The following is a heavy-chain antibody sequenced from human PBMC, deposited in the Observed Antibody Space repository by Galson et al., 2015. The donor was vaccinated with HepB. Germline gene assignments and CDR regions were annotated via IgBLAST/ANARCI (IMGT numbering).Heavy chain of an antibody. D-gene: IGHD3-22*01. CDR1: GFSLSTSGMC. CDR3: ARTSTYYYDSSGLRAFDI. V-gene: IGHV2-70*11. Sequence: PSLVKPTQTLTLTCTFSGFSLSTSGMCVSWIRQPPGKALEWLARIDWDDDKYYSTSLKTRLTISKDTSKNQVVLTMTNMDPVDTATYYCARTSTYYYDSSGLRAFDIWGQGTMVTVSS. CDR2: IDWDDDK. J-gene: IGHJ3*02.